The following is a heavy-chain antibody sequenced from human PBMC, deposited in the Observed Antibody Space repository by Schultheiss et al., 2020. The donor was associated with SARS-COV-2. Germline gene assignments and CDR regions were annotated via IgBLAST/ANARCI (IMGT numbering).Heavy chain of an antibody. D-gene: IGHD5-18*01. V-gene: IGHV3-21*01. J-gene: IGHJ6*02. CDR1: GFTFSGYT. CDR2: ISRSSSYI. Sequence: GESLKISCAASGFTFSGYTMNWVRQAPGKGLEWVSSISRSSSYIYYADSVKGRFTISRDNAKNSLYLQMNSLRAEDTAVYYCARGTDTAMAGGYYYYGMDVWGQGTTVTVSS. CDR3: ARGTDTAMAGGYYYYGMDV.